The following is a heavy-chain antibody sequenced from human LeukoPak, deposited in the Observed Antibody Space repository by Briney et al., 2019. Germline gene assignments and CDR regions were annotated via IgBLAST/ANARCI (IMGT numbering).Heavy chain of an antibody. D-gene: IGHD1-26*01. V-gene: IGHV4-59*01. J-gene: IGHJ4*02. CDR2: FHDSEST. Sequence: SETLSLTCTVSGGSISNSYWSWIRQPPGKGLEWIGFFHDSESTNYNPSLKSRVSISLDTSKNQVTLWLSSVTAADTAVYYCARGDASGRPGIGFDFWGQGTLVTVSS. CDR1: GGSISNSY. CDR3: ARGDASGRPGIGFDF.